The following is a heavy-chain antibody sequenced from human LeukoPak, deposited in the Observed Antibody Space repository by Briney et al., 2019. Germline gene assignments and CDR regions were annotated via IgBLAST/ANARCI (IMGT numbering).Heavy chain of an antibody. CDR3: ARENCSGGSCYPADNWFDP. J-gene: IGHJ5*02. V-gene: IGHV1-69*06. CDR1: GGTFSSYA. Sequence: SVKVSCKASGGTFSSYAISGVRQAPGQGLEWMGGIIPIFGTANYAQKFQGRVTITADKSTSTAYMELSSLRSEDTAVYYCARENCSGGSCYPADNWFDPWGQGTLVTVSS. D-gene: IGHD2-15*01. CDR2: IIPIFGTA.